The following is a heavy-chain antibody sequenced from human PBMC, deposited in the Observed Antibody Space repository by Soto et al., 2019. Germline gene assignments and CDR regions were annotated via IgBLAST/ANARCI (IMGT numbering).Heavy chain of an antibody. D-gene: IGHD6-6*01. CDR3: ARGGWDSSSQHYFDY. Sequence: LETLSLTCTVSGGSIRSYYWCWIRQPPGKGLEWIGYIYYSGSTNYNPSLKSRVTISVDTSKDQFSLKLSSVTAADTAVYYCARGGWDSSSQHYFDYWGQGTQVTVSS. CDR2: IYYSGST. CDR1: GGSIRSYY. V-gene: IGHV4-59*01. J-gene: IGHJ4*02.